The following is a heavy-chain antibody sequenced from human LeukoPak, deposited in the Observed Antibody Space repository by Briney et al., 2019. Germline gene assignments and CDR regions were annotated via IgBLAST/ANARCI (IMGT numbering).Heavy chain of an antibody. J-gene: IGHJ5*02. CDR3: ARSPSGSSSRWFDP. Sequence: PSGTLSLTCAVSGDSISSSNWWWSWVRQPPGKRLEWIGEVYHSGTTNYNPSLKSRVTISIDKSKNQFSLKLSSVTAADTAVYYCARSPSGSSSRWFDPWGQGTLVTVSS. D-gene: IGHD1-26*01. CDR2: VYHSGTT. CDR1: GDSISSSNW. V-gene: IGHV4-4*02.